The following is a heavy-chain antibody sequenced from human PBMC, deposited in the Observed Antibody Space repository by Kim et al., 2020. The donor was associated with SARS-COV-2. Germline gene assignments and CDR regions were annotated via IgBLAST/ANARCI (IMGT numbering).Heavy chain of an antibody. CDR1: GFTFSDYY. CDR3: ARERLITIFGVVINDAFDI. CDR2: ISSSSSYT. Sequence: GGSLRLSCAASGFTFSDYYMSWIRQAPGKGLEWVSYISSSSSYTKYVDSVKGRFTISRDNAKNSLYVQMNSLRAEDTAVYYCARERLITIFGVVINDAFDIWGQGTMVTVSS. D-gene: IGHD3-3*01. J-gene: IGHJ3*02. V-gene: IGHV3-11*05.